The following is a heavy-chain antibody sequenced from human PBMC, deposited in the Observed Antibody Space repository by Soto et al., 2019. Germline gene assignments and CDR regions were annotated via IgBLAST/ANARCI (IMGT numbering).Heavy chain of an antibody. CDR3: ASVLVEVPAAIQIPYFDH. CDR1: GFTFSGYT. J-gene: IGHJ4*02. Sequence: EVQLVESGGGLVKPGGSLRLSCAASGFTFSGYTMNWVRQAPGKGLEWVSSISRSSTNIYYAESVKGRFTISRDNAKSSLCLQMDSLRAEDTAVYYCASVLVEVPAAIQIPYFDHWGQGTLVTVAS. CDR2: ISRSSTNI. V-gene: IGHV3-21*01. D-gene: IGHD2-2*02.